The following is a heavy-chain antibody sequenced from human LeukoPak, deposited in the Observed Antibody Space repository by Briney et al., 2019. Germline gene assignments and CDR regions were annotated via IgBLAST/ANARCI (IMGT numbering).Heavy chain of an antibody. D-gene: IGHD6-13*01. Sequence: ASVKVSCKASGYTFTSYYMHWVRQAPGQGLEWMGIINPSGGSTSYAQKFQGRVTMTRDTSTSTVYMELSSLRSEDTAVYYCARGEYSASWYTPHGMAVWGQGTTVTVSS. CDR2: INPSGGST. CDR1: GYTFTSYY. CDR3: ARGEYSASWYTPHGMAV. V-gene: IGHV1-46*01. J-gene: IGHJ6*02.